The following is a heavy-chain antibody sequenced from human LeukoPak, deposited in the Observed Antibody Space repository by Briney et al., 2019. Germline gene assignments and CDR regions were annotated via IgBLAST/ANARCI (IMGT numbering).Heavy chain of an antibody. CDR1: GFTFSSYA. V-gene: IGHV3-23*01. CDR3: AKDSLGVTMVRGVIITYYYGMDV. D-gene: IGHD3-10*01. J-gene: IGHJ6*02. Sequence: PGGSLRLSCAASGFTFSSYAMSWLRQAPGKGLKWVSAISGSGGSTYYADSVKGRFTISRDNSKNTLYLQMNSLRAEDTAVYYCAKDSLGVTMVRGVIITYYYGMDVWGQGTTVTVSS. CDR2: ISGSGGST.